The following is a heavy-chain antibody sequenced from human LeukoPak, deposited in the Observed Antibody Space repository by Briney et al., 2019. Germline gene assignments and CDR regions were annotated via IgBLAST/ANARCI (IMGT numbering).Heavy chain of an antibody. CDR3: ARVYADPDYYFDY. CDR2: IIPIFGTA. V-gene: IGHV1-69*06. CDR1: GYTFTSYG. Sequence: SVKVSCKASGYTFTSYGISWVRQAPGQGLEWMGGIIPIFGTAHYAQKFQGRVTVTADKSTNTAYMELSRLRSEDTAVYYCARVYADPDYYFDYWGQGTLVTVSS. D-gene: IGHD2-8*01. J-gene: IGHJ4*02.